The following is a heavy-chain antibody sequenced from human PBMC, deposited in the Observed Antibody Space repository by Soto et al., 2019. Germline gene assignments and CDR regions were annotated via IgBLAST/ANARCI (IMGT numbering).Heavy chain of an antibody. D-gene: IGHD2-8*02. Sequence: SETLSLTCAVSGGSISSGGYSWSWIRQPPGKGLEWIGYIYHSGSTYYNPSLKSRVTISVDTSKNQFSLMLTSVTAADTAVYYCARDKITGLFDCWGQGTLVTVSS. CDR2: IYHSGST. V-gene: IGHV4-30-2*01. J-gene: IGHJ4*02. CDR1: GGSISSGGYS. CDR3: ARDKITGLFDC.